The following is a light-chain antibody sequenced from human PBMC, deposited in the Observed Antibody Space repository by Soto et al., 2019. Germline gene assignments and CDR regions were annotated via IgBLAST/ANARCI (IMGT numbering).Light chain of an antibody. Sequence: EIVMTQSPATLSVSPGDRATLSCMASQSVSSNLAWYQQKPGQAPRLLISGASTRATGIPARFSGSGSGTEFTLTISSLQSEDFAVYYCQQYSNWPRTFGQGTKVDIK. CDR2: GAS. CDR3: QQYSNWPRT. CDR1: QSVSSN. V-gene: IGKV3-15*01. J-gene: IGKJ1*01.